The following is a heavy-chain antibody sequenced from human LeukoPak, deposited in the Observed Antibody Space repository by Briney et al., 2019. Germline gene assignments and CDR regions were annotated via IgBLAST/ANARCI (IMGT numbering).Heavy chain of an antibody. V-gene: IGHV1-18*01. CDR2: ISVYNANT. CDR1: GYTFTSYG. J-gene: IGHJ6*03. D-gene: IGHD4-17*01. CDR3: ARSGSTMTTRPNYYYYFMDV. Sequence: GASVKVSCKASGYTFTSYGITWVRQAPGQGLEWMGWISVYNANTNYPQKFQGRVTMTTDTSTSTAYMELSSLRSDDTAVYYCARSGSTMTTRPNYYYYFMDVWGQGTTVTVSS.